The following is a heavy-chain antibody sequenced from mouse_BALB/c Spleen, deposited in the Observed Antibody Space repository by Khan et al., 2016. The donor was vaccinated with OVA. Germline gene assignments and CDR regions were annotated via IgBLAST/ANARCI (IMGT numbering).Heavy chain of an antibody. D-gene: IGHD1-1*01. V-gene: IGHV3-2*02. CDR2: ISYSGST. CDR3: ARGNYYGYALDY. Sequence: EVQLQESGPGLVKPSQSLSLTRTVNGYSITSNYAWNWIRQFPGNKLEWMGYISYSGSTNYNPSLKSRLSITRDTSKNQFFLLLHSVTTEDSATYYCARGNYYGYALDYWGQGTSVTVSS. J-gene: IGHJ4*01. CDR1: GYSITSNYA.